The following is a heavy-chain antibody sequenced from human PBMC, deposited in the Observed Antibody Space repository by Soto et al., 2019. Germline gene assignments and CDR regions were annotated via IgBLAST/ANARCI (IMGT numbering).Heavy chain of an antibody. V-gene: IGHV1-69*13. CDR1: GGTFSSYA. J-gene: IGHJ4*02. D-gene: IGHD5-12*01. CDR3: AGRAWLKANYFDY. Sequence: SVKVSCKASGGTFSSYAISWVRQAPGQGLEWMGGIIPIFGTANYAQKFQGRVTITADESTSTAYMELSSLRSEDTAVYYCAGRAWLKANYFDYWGQGTLVTVSS. CDR2: IIPIFGTA.